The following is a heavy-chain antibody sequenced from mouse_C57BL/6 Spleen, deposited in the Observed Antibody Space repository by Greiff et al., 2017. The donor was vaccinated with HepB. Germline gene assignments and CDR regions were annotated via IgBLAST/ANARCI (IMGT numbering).Heavy chain of an antibody. D-gene: IGHD3-2*02. Sequence: VQLQQSGAELVRPGTSVKLSCKASGYTFTSYWMHWVKQRPGQGLEWIGVIDPSDSYTNYNQKFKGKATLTVDTSSSTAYMQLSSLTSEDSAVYYCARGDSSGFFAYWGQGTLVTVSA. CDR2: IDPSDSYT. V-gene: IGHV1-59*01. CDR3: ARGDSSGFFAY. J-gene: IGHJ3*01. CDR1: GYTFTSYW.